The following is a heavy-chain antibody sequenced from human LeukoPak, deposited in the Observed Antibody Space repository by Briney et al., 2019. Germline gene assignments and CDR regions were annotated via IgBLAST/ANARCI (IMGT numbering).Heavy chain of an antibody. CDR1: GYTFSNYY. Sequence: ASVKVSCKASGYTFSNYYMHWVRQAPGQGLEWMGIINPSGGSTSYAQKFQGRVTMTRDMSTSTVYMDLSSLRSEDTAVYYCATPSGEGAFDIWGQGTMVTVSS. CDR3: ATPSGEGAFDI. J-gene: IGHJ3*02. D-gene: IGHD7-27*01. V-gene: IGHV1-46*01. CDR2: INPSGGST.